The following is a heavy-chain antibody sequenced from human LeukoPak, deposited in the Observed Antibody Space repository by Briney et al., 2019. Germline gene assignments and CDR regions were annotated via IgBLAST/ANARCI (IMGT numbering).Heavy chain of an antibody. D-gene: IGHD2-8*01. CDR2: ISAYNGNT. J-gene: IGHJ4*02. CDR3: ARVPTNRVYVIKDYFDH. CDR1: GYTFTNYG. Sequence: ASVKVSCKASGYTFTNYGISWVRQAPGQGLEWMGWISAYNGNTNYAQKLQGRVTMTTDTSTSTAYMELRSLRSDDTAVYYCARVPTNRVYVIKDYFDHWGQGTLVTASS. V-gene: IGHV1-18*01.